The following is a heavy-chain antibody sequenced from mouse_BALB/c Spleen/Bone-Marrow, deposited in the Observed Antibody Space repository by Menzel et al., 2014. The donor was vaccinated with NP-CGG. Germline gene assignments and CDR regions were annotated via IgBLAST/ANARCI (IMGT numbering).Heavy chain of an antibody. CDR1: GYSFTGYF. V-gene: IGHV1-20*02. Sequence: DVQLQESGPELVKPGASVKISCKASGYSFTGYFMNWVMQSHGKSLEWIGRINPYNGDTFYNQKFKGKATLTVDKSSSTAHMELRSLASEDSAVYYCARSGYYGSSYFDYWGRGTTLTVSS. CDR2: INPYNGDT. D-gene: IGHD1-1*01. CDR3: ARSGYYGSSYFDY. J-gene: IGHJ2*01.